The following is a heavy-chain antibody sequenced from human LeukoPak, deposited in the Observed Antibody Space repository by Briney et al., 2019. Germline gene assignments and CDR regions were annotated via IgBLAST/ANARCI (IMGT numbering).Heavy chain of an antibody. V-gene: IGHV3-21*01. J-gene: IGHJ6*02. D-gene: IGHD3-10*01. Sequence: GGSLRLSCAASGFTFSSYSMNWVRQAPGKGLEWVSSISSSSSYIYYADSVKGRFTISRDNAKNSPYLQMNSLRAEDTAVYYCARVFYRGSGSYYYYGMDVWGQGTTVTVSS. CDR1: GFTFSSYS. CDR3: ARVFYRGSGSYYYYGMDV. CDR2: ISSSSSYI.